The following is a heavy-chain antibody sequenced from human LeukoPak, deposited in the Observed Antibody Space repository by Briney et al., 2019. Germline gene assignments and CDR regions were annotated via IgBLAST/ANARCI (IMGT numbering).Heavy chain of an antibody. Sequence: GGSLRLSCAASGFTFSSYGMHWVRQAPGKGLEWVAVISYDGSNKYYADSVKGRFTISRDNSKNTLYLQMNSLRAEDTAVYYCAKHGRRGYSYGYYPDYWGQGTLVTVSS. CDR3: AKHGRRGYSYGYYPDY. V-gene: IGHV3-30*18. D-gene: IGHD5-18*01. CDR2: ISYDGSNK. J-gene: IGHJ4*02. CDR1: GFTFSSYG.